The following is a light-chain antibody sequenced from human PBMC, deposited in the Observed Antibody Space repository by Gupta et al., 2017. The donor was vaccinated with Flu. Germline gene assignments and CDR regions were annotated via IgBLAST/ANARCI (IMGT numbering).Light chain of an antibody. CDR1: QSVSSY. Sequence: EIVLTQSPATLSLSPGERATLSCRASQSVSSYLAWYQQKPGQAPRLLLYDASNSATGIPARFSGSKSGAALTLTIISLVPQDFAVYYCHLLRTWPRIFGQGSKLEIK. CDR2: DAS. J-gene: IGKJ2*01. CDR3: HLLRTWPRI. V-gene: IGKV3-11*01.